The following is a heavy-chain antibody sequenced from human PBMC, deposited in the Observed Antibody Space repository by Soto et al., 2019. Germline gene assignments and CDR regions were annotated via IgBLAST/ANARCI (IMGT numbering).Heavy chain of an antibody. J-gene: IGHJ3*01. V-gene: IGHV3-33*01. CDR1: GFTFRKHV. CDR2: MWYDGSYS. Sequence: QVLLLESGGGVVQPGTSLRLSCAASGFTFRKHVMHWVRQSPGKGLEWLAAMWYDGSYSYQADSVRGRFTFSRDNSKNTVDVQMNELRPEDKAVYYCAREADAFDFWGQGTMVIVSS. CDR3: AREADAFDF.